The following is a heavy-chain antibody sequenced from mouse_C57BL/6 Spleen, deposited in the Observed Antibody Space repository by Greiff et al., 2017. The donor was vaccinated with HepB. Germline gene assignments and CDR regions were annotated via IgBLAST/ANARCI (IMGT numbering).Heavy chain of an antibody. CDR2: IDPETGGT. V-gene: IGHV1-15*01. CDR1: GYTFTDYE. CDR3: TRDYYGSDWYFDV. J-gene: IGHJ1*03. Sequence: VQLQQSGAELVRPGASVTLSCKASGYTFTDYEMHWVKQTPVHGLEWIGAIDPETGGTAYNQKFKGKAILTADKSSSTAYMELRSLTSEDSAVYYCTRDYYGSDWYFDVWGTGTTVTVSS. D-gene: IGHD1-1*01.